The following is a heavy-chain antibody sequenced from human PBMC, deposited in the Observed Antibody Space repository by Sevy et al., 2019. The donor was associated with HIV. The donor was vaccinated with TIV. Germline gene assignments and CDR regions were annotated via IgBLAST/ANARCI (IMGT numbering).Heavy chain of an antibody. D-gene: IGHD1-1*01. CDR3: ATGDMTTIGADY. CDR1: GFTFSNAW. J-gene: IGHJ4*02. CDR2: IKSKVNGGTI. V-gene: IGHV3-15*07. Sequence: GGSLRLSCAGSGFTFSNAWMNWVRQAPGRGLEWVGRIKSKVNGGTIDYAAHVKGSIIISRDDSRNTGYLQMNSLKTEDTAVYYCATGDMTTIGADYWGQGTLVTVSS.